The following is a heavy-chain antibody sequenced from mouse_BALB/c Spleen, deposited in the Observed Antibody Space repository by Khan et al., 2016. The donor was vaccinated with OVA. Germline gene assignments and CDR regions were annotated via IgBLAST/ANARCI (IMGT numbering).Heavy chain of an antibody. V-gene: IGHV9-3*02. CDR2: INTNSGEP. D-gene: IGHD2-4*01. J-gene: IGHJ3*01. CDR3: ERGNYGGSRSWFAY. Sequence: QIQLVQSGPELKKPGETVKISCKASGYTFTNYGMNWVKQAPGKGLKWMGWINTNSGEPTYAQEFKGRFAFSLETSASTAYLQLNNLKTEDTATYFCERGNYGGSRSWFAYWGQGTLVTVSA. CDR1: GYTFTNYG.